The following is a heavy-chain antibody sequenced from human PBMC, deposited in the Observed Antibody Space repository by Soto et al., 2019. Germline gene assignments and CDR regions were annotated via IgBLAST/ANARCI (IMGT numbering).Heavy chain of an antibody. CDR1: GGSISSGGYS. CDR2: IYHSGST. V-gene: IGHV4-30-2*01. D-gene: IGHD5-18*01. Sequence: PSETLSLTCAVSGGSISSGGYSWSWIRQPPGKGLEWIGYIYHSGSTYYNPSLKSRVTISVDRSKNQFSLKLSSVTAADTAVYYCARENKAMATVDYWGQGTLVTDSS. J-gene: IGHJ4*02. CDR3: ARENKAMATVDY.